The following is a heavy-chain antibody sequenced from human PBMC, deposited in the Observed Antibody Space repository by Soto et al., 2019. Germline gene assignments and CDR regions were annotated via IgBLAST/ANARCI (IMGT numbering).Heavy chain of an antibody. D-gene: IGHD3-10*01. V-gene: IGHV2-5*02. CDR2: IYWDDDK. CDR1: GFSLSTSGVG. CDR3: AQGGYGAYFDY. Sequence: QITLKECGPTLVKPTQTLTLTCTFSGFSLSTSGVGVGWIRQPPGKALEWLALIYWDDDKRYSPSLKSRLTITKDTSKNQVVLTMTNMDPVDTATYYCAQGGYGAYFDYWGQGTLVTVSS. J-gene: IGHJ4*02.